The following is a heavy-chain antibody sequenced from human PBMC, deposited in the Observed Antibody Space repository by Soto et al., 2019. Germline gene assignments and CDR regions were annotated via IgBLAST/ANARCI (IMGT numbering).Heavy chain of an antibody. CDR2: IDPSDSYT. J-gene: IGHJ5*02. D-gene: IGHD2-15*01. CDR1: GYSFTSYG. CDR3: ARLAGGFVVPLAWFDP. V-gene: IGHV5-10-1*01. Sequence: PGESQRISCKGSGYSFTSYGSSWVRQMPGKGLEWMGRIDPSDSYTNYSPSFQGHVTISADKSISTAYLQWSSLKASDTAMYYCARLAGGFVVPLAWFDPWGQGTLVTVSS.